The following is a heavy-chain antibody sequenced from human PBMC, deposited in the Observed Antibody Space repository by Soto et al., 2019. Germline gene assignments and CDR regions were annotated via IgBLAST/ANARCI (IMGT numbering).Heavy chain of an antibody. V-gene: IGHV3-33*05. Sequence: QVQLVESGGGVVQPGTSLRLSCTASGFTFNSYGIHGVRQAPGKGLEWLALIEYNAQNRFYADFVKGRFASSRDNSRNTAYLKVKGRRAEVTADYNAAKEGADYGSETGCFHYYDLDVWGQGTTVIVSS. D-gene: IGHD3-22*01. CDR1: GFTFNSYG. CDR2: IEYNAQNR. J-gene: IGHJ6*02. CDR3: AKEGADYGSETGCFHYYDLDV.